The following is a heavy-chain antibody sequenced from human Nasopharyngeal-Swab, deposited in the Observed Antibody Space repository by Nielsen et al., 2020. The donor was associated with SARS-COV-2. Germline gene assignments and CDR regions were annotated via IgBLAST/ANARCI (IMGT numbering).Heavy chain of an antibody. V-gene: IGHV3-21*01. J-gene: IGHJ6*02. D-gene: IGHD3-3*01. CDR2: IGWYGTDI. CDR3: ARGTVFGVANGMDV. CDR1: GFTFRDYS. Sequence: GESLKISCAASGFTFRDYSMNWVRQAPGKGLEWVSSIGWYGTDIFHADSVKGRFSVFRDAANKSIYLQMRSLRAEDTAVYYCARGTVFGVANGMDVWGQGTTVTVSS.